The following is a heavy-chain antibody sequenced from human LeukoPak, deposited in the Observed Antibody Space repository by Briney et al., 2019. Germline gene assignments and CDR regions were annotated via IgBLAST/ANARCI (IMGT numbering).Heavy chain of an antibody. CDR2: IYTSGST. V-gene: IGHV4-61*02. Sequence: SETLSLTCTVSGGSISSGLYYWSWIRQPAGKGLEWIVRIYTSGSTNYNPSLKSPVTISVDTTKNQFSLKLSSVTAADTAVYYCGVDSVRGVLGFDPWGQGTLVTVSS. CDR3: GVDSVRGVLGFDP. J-gene: IGHJ5*02. CDR1: GGSISSGLYY. D-gene: IGHD3-10*01.